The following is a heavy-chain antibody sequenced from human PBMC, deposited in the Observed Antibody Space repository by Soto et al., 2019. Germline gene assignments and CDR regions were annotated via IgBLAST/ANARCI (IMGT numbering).Heavy chain of an antibody. CDR2: MNPDGSEQ. CDR3: TRDLNHDCGP. D-gene: IGHD2-21*01. Sequence: EVHLVESGGGLVQPGGSLRLSCAASGFTFSDYWMTWVRQTPGKGLEGVANMNPDGSEQYYLDSVKGRFTISRDNAKNSLYLQMHSLRGEDTAVSYCTRDLNHDCGPWGQGTQVIVSS. J-gene: IGHJ5*02. V-gene: IGHV3-7*04. CDR1: GFTFSDYW.